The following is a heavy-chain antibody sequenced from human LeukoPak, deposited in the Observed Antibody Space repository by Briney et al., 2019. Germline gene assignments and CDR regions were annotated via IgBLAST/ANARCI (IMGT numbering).Heavy chain of an antibody. Sequence: ASVKVSCKASGYTFTSSAVQWVRQARGQRLEWIGWIVVGSGNTDYAQKFQERVTITRDMSTSTAYMELSSLRSEDTAVYYCAARIVGATGLDYWGQGTLVTVSS. CDR2: IVVGSGNT. CDR3: AARIVGATGLDY. CDR1: GYTFTSSA. J-gene: IGHJ4*02. V-gene: IGHV1-58*01. D-gene: IGHD1-26*01.